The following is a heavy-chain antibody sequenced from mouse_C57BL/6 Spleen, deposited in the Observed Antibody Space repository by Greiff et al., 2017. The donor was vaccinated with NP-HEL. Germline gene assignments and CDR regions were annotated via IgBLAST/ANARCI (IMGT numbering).Heavy chain of an antibody. CDR2: IYPNSGGT. CDR3: ERLGYEAY. Sequence: QVQLQQPGAELVKPGASVKLSCKASGYTFTSYWMHWVKQRPGRGLEWIGRIYPNSGGTKYNEKFKSKATLTVNKPSSTAYMQLSRMTSEDSAVYNWERLGYEAYWGQGTLVTVSA. V-gene: IGHV1-72*01. D-gene: IGHD2-2*01. CDR1: GYTFTSYW. J-gene: IGHJ3*01.